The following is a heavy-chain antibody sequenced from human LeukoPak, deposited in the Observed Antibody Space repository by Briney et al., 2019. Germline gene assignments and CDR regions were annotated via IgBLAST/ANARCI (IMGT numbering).Heavy chain of an antibody. D-gene: IGHD6-13*01. Sequence: GGSLRLSCAASGFTFSSYAMSWVRQAPGKGLEWVSAISGSGGGTYYADSVKGRFTISRENSKNTLYLQMNSLRAEDTAVYYCAKHDRFSSSWYYFDYWGQGTLVTVSS. CDR2: ISGSGGGT. CDR1: GFTFSSYA. V-gene: IGHV3-23*01. CDR3: AKHDRFSSSWYYFDY. J-gene: IGHJ4*02.